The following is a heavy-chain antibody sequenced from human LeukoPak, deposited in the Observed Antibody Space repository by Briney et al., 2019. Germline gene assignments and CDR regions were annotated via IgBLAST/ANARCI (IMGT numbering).Heavy chain of an antibody. J-gene: IGHJ4*02. CDR3: AREGPYSSSND. CDR2: ITSSSSTI. Sequence: GGPLRLSCAASGFIFSDYSMNWVRQAPGKGLEWVSHITSSSSTIYYADSVKGRFTISRDNGKNSLYLQMNSLRAEDTAVYYCAREGPYSSSNDWGQGTLVTVSS. CDR1: GFIFSDYS. D-gene: IGHD6-6*01. V-gene: IGHV3-48*01.